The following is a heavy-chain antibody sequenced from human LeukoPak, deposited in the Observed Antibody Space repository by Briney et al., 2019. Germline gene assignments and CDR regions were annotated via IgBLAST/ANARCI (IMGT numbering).Heavy chain of an antibody. CDR2: ISSSGSTI. CDR3: ASPGAPYYDFWSGHFPLDY. D-gene: IGHD3-3*01. Sequence: GGSLRLSCAASGFTFSSYSMNWVRQAPGKGLEWVSYISSSGSTIYYADSVKGRFTISRDNAKNSLYLQMNSLRAEDTAVYYCASPGAPYYDFWSGHFPLDYWGQGTLVTVSS. V-gene: IGHV3-48*04. CDR1: GFTFSSYS. J-gene: IGHJ4*02.